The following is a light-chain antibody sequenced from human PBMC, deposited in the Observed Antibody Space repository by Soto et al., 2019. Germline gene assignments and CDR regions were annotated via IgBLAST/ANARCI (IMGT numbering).Light chain of an antibody. CDR1: QSVGSN. CDR3: QHYNSYSEA. J-gene: IGKJ1*01. V-gene: IGKV3-15*01. CDR2: GAS. Sequence: EIGITQSPATLSVSPGERVTLSCRARQSVGSNLAWYQQKPGQAPRLLIYGASTRATGIPARFSGSGSETEFTLTISSLQPDDFATYYCQHYNSYSEAFGQGTKVDIK.